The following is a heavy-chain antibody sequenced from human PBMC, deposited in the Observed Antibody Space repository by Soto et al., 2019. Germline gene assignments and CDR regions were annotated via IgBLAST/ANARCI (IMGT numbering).Heavy chain of an antibody. CDR1: GGSISTSNW. Sequence: QVQLQESGPGLVKPSGTLSLTCAVSGGSISTSNWWSWVRQPPGKGLEWIGEVSRTGSTNYNPSLESRVSVAIDKSKNQFPLKLTSVTAADTAVYYCERARATIAAAVIVDCWGQVTLGTVAA. V-gene: IGHV4-4*02. D-gene: IGHD6-13*01. CDR3: ERARATIAAAVIVDC. CDR2: VSRTGST. J-gene: IGHJ4*02.